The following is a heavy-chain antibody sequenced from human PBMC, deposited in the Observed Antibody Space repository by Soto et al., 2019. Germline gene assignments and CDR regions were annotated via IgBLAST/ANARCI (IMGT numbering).Heavy chain of an antibody. J-gene: IGHJ4*02. D-gene: IGHD5-12*01. CDR2: ISYDGIDK. V-gene: IGHV3-30*18. CDR3: AKDLREMATIRPDY. CDR1: GFTFSSFG. Sequence: QVQLVESGGGVVQPGRSLRLSCAASGFTFSSFGIHWVRQAPGKGLEWVAVISYDGIDKNYADSVKGRFIISRENSKNMVYLQMNSLRAEVTAVYYCAKDLREMATIRPDYWGQGILVTVSS.